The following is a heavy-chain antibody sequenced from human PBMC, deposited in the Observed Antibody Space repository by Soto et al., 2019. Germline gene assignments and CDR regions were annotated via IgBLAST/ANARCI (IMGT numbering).Heavy chain of an antibody. V-gene: IGHV4-4*07. J-gene: IGHJ2*01. CDR1: GDSISKVY. Sequence: QVQLQESGPGLGKPSETLSLTCTVSGDSISKVYWSWIRHPAGKGLESMGRVSASARTNYNPSPRSQVTMPLDTSRDQCALRLRSGTAAETGGYFCATGRGRYLDLWGRGPLFIVPS. CDR2: VSASART. D-gene: IGHD3-16*01. CDR3: ATGRGRYLDL.